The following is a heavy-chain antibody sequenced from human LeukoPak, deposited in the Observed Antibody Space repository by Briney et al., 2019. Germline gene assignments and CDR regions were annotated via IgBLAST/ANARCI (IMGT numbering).Heavy chain of an antibody. V-gene: IGHV3-7*01. Sequence: PGGSLRLSCAASGFTLSNHWMSWVRQAPGKGLAWVANIKGDGSEKYYVGSVRGRFTISRDNAKNSLYLQMNSLRAEDTAVYYCARSLQTRSTNPFEYWGQGTLVTVSS. J-gene: IGHJ4*02. D-gene: IGHD2-2*01. CDR1: GFTLSNHW. CDR3: ARSLQTRSTNPFEY. CDR2: IKGDGSEK.